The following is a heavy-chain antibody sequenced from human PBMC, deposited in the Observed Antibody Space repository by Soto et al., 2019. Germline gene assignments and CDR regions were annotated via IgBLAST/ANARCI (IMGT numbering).Heavy chain of an antibody. V-gene: IGHV1-69*02. J-gene: IGHJ4*02. CDR2: IVPITGMT. Sequence: QVQLVQSGAEVKKPGSSVRVSCTPSGGTFSSYTISWMRQAPGQGLEWMGRIVPITGMTRYAQKFQGRLTITAVTSTTTAYLELSSLTSEDSAVYFCSRGVASLVDSWGQGTQVTVSS. D-gene: IGHD2-15*01. CDR1: GGTFSSYT. CDR3: SRGVASLVDS.